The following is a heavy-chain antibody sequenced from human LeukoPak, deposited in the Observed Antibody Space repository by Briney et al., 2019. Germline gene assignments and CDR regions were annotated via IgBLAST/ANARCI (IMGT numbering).Heavy chain of an antibody. D-gene: IGHD6-6*01. CDR2: IKEYGSEK. V-gene: IGHV3-7*01. CDR3: AREGAARRYYYYYMDV. J-gene: IGHJ6*03. CDR1: GFTFSSYW. Sequence: GGSLRLSCASSGFTFSSYWMTWVRQAPGKGLEWVANIKEYGSEKYYVDSVKGRFTISRDNAKNSLYLQMNSLRAEDTAVYYCAREGAARRYYYYYMDVWGKGTTVTVSS.